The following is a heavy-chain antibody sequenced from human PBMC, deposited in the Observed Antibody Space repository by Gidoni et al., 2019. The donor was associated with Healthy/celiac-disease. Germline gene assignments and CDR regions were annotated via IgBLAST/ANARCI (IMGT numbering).Heavy chain of an antibody. CDR3: ARPTNVGAGGYYYYYGMDV. V-gene: IGHV1-69*06. J-gene: IGHJ6*02. CDR2: IIPIFGTA. CDR1: GGTFSSYA. D-gene: IGHD3-10*01. Sequence: QVQLVQSGAEVKKPGSSVKVSCKASGGTFSSYAISWVRQAPGKGLGWMGGIIPIFGTANYAQKFQGRVTITADKSTSTAYMELSSLRSEDTAVYYCARPTNVGAGGYYYYYGMDVWGQGTTVTVSS.